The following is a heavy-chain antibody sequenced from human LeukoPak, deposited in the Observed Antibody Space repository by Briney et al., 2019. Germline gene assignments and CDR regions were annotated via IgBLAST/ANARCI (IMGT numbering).Heavy chain of an antibody. J-gene: IGHJ4*02. CDR3: ARGQYTGYPTH. D-gene: IGHD5-12*01. CDR1: GGSFTDYY. CDR2: INHSGYT. V-gene: IGHV4-34*01. Sequence: SETLALTCAVYGGSFTDYYWSWIRRPPGKGLEWIGEINHSGYTNYNPSLKSRVSVSVDTSKNQFSLKLSSVTAADTAVYYCARGQYTGYPTHWGQGTLVTVSS.